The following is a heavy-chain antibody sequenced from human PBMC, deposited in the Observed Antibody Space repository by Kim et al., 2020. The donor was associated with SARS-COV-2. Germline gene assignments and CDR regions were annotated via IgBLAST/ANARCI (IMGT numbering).Heavy chain of an antibody. Sequence: GGSLRLSCAASGFTFSSYAMSWVRQAPGKGLDWVSSIGGNGATTYYADSVKGRFTISRDSSKNTLHLQMNSLRDEDTAIYYCAKTNAYNWNFWYFDLWGRGTLVTVSS. D-gene: IGHD1-7*01. V-gene: IGHV3-23*01. CDR2: IGGNGATT. CDR1: GFTFSSYA. CDR3: AKTNAYNWNFWYFDL. J-gene: IGHJ2*01.